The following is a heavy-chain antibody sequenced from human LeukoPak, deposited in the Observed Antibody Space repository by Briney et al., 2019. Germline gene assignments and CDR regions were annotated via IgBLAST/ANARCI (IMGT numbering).Heavy chain of an antibody. D-gene: IGHD2-2*01. CDR1: GDSVSSNSAA. Sequence: SQTLSLTCAISGDSVSSNSAAWNWIRQSPSRGLEWLGRTYYRSKWYNDYAVSVKSRITINPDTSKNQFSLQLNSVTPEDTAVYYCARNYCSSTGCYEGPVDWFDPWGQGTLVTVSS. CDR2: TYYRSKWYN. CDR3: ARNYCSSTGCYEGPVDWFDP. V-gene: IGHV6-1*01. J-gene: IGHJ5*02.